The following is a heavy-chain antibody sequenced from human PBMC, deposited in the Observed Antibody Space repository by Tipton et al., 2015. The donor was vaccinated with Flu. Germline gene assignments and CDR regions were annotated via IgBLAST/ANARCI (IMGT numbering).Heavy chain of an antibody. CDR2: IYHTGPT. CDR3: ARDFSHGFDI. Sequence: TLSLTCTVSAGSLSSGDYYWSWLRQHPGKGLEWIGYIYHTGPTYYNPSLKSRLIISLDTSKNQFSLKLSSVTAADTAVYYCARDFSHGFDIWGQGTMVTVSS. J-gene: IGHJ3*02. V-gene: IGHV4-31*03. CDR1: AGSLSSGDYY. D-gene: IGHD3-3*01.